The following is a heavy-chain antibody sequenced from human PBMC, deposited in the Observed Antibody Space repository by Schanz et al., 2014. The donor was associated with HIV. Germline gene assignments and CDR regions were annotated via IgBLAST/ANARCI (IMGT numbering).Heavy chain of an antibody. Sequence: EVQLVESGGGLVQPGRSLRLSCAASGFTFDDYAMHWVRQAPGKGLEWVSGMTWNRRRIGYGDAVKGRFTISRDSSKNTLFLQMNSLRAEDTAVYYCARGLGYWGQGTLVTVSS. V-gene: IGHV3-9*01. CDR3: ARGLGY. CDR1: GFTFDDYA. CDR2: MTWNRRRI. J-gene: IGHJ4*02.